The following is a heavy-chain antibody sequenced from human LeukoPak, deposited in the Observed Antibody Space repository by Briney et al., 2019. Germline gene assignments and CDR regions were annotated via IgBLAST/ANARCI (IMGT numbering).Heavy chain of an antibody. CDR1: GGTFSSYA. D-gene: IGHD3-22*01. J-gene: IGHJ5*02. CDR2: IIPIFGTA. CDR3: ARATYYYDSSGYNWFDP. V-gene: IGHV1-69*13. Sequence: SVKVSCKASGGTFSSYAISWVRQAPGQGLEWMGGIIPIFGTANYAQKFQGRVTITADESTSTAYMELSSLRSEDTAVYYCARATYYYDSSGYNWFDPWGQGTLVTVSS.